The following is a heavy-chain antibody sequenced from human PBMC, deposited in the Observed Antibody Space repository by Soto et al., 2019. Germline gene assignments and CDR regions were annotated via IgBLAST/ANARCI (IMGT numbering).Heavy chain of an antibody. CDR1: GDSVSSNSAA. V-gene: IGHV6-1*01. Sequence: SQTLSLTCAISGDSVSSNSAAWNWIRQSPSRGLEWLGRTYYRSKWYNDYAVSVKSRITINPDTSKNQFSLQLYSVTPEDTAVYYCARDRLLWFGELLFYYYYGMDVWGQGTTVTVSS. CDR2: TYYRSKWYN. D-gene: IGHD3-10*01. CDR3: ARDRLLWFGELLFYYYYGMDV. J-gene: IGHJ6*02.